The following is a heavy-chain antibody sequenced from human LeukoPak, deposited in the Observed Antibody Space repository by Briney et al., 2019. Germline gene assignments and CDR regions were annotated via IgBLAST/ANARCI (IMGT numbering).Heavy chain of an antibody. V-gene: IGHV4-39*01. J-gene: IGHJ4*02. CDR3: ARQFDTPSGSYYFDY. Sequence: KPSETLSLTCTVSGGSISSSSYYWGWIRQPPGKGLEWIGSIYYSGSTYYNPSLKSRVTISVDTSKNQFSLKLSSVTAADTAVYYCARQFDTPSGSYYFDYWGQGTLVTVSS. CDR2: IYYSGST. CDR1: GGSISSSSYY. D-gene: IGHD1-26*01.